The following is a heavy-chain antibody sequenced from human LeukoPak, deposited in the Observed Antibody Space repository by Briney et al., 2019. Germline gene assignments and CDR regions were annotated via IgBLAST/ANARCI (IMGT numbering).Heavy chain of an antibody. CDR1: GGSFSGYY. V-gene: IGHV4-34*01. D-gene: IGHD6-13*01. J-gene: IGHJ5*02. CDR3: AREKSIAAAGTEFDP. CDR2: INHSGST. Sequence: SETLSLTCAVYGGSFSGYYWSWIRQPPGKGLEWIGEINHSGSTNYNPSLKSRVTISVDTSKNQFSLKLSSVTAADTAVYYCAREKSIAAAGTEFDPWGQGTLVTVSS.